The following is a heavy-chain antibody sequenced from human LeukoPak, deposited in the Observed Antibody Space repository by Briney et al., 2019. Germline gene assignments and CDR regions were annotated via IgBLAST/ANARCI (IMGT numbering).Heavy chain of an antibody. J-gene: IGHJ4*02. CDR2: VFRDGTT. V-gene: IGHV4-38-2*02. D-gene: IGHD5-12*01. CDR1: DYSISSGYY. CDR3: ARDRGDSTREGYGGWQRDH. Sequence: PSEILSLTCTVSDYSISSGYYWGWIRQPPGKGLEWIGSVFRDGTTYYNPSLKSRVTISVGTSKNQFPLKLTSVTAADTAVYYCARDRGDSTREGYGGWQRDHWGQGTLVIVSS.